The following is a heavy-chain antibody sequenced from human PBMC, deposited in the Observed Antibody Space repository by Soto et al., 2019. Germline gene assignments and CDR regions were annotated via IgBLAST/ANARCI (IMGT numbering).Heavy chain of an antibody. J-gene: IGHJ6*02. D-gene: IGHD4-17*01. CDR2: IIPIFGTA. V-gene: IGHV1-69*06. CDR1: RGTFSSYA. Sequence: SVKVSCKASRGTFSSYAISWVRQAPGQGLEWMGGIIPIFGTANYAQKFQGRVTITADKSTSTAYMELSSLRSEDTAVYYCARVKFTVTTPYQYYGMDVWGPGTRVTVSS. CDR3: ARVKFTVTTPYQYYGMDV.